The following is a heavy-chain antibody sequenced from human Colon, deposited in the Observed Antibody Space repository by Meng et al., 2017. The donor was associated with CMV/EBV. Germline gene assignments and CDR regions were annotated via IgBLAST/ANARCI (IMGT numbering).Heavy chain of an antibody. Sequence: GGPLRLSCATSGFTFSSYGMHWVRQSPGKGLEWVAAISYDQNNIYYAESVKGRFTISRDNSKNMVYLQMNSLSSEDTGVYYCAKDRAFGGSSPGNIGAWGQGTPVTVSS. J-gene: IGHJ5*02. D-gene: IGHD2/OR15-2a*01. CDR3: AKDRAFGGSSPGNIGA. V-gene: IGHV3-30*18. CDR1: GFTFSSYG. CDR2: ISYDQNNI.